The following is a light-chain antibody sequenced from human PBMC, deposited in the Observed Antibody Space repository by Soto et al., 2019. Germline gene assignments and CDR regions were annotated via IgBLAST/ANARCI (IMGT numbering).Light chain of an antibody. CDR2: GAS. Sequence: EIVMTQSPATLSVSPGERATLSCRASQSVSSNLAWYQQKPGQAPRLLIYGASTRATGTPARFSGSGSGTDLTLTMSSVESEEFAGYCFQYYNSGPPSGRTFGQGTKVEI. V-gene: IGKV3-15*01. CDR1: QSVSSN. J-gene: IGKJ1*01. CDR3: QYYNSGPPSGRT.